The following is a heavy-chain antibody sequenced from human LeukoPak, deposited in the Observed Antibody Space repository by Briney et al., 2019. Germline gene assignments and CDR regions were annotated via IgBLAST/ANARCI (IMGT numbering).Heavy chain of an antibody. D-gene: IGHD4/OR15-4a*01. J-gene: IGHJ4*02. Sequence: PGGSLRLSCAASGFTFSSYWMSWVRQAPGKGLEWVANIKQDGSEKYYVDSVKGRFTISRDNAKNSLYLQMNSLRAEDTAVYYCATASSYGAHYFDYWGQGTLVTVSS. CDR1: GFTFSSYW. CDR2: IKQDGSEK. V-gene: IGHV3-7*03. CDR3: ATASSYGAHYFDY.